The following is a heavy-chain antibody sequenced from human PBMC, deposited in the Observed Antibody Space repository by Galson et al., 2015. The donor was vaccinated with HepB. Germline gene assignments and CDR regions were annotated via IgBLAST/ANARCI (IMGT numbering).Heavy chain of an antibody. D-gene: IGHD2-21*01. Sequence: LSLTCTVSGGSISSSYWSWIRQPPGKGLEWIGFIYYSGSPTYNPSLKSRVTISVDTSKIHFSLKLSSVTAADTAVYYCARGAHITPDAGIDVWGKGTTVTVSS. V-gene: IGHV4-59*01. CDR1: GGSISSSY. CDR2: IYYSGSP. J-gene: IGHJ6*04. CDR3: ARGAHITPDAGIDV.